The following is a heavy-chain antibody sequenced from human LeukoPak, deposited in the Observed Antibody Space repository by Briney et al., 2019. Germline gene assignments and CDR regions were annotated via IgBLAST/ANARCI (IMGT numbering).Heavy chain of an antibody. V-gene: IGHV4-59*13. CDR3: ARDEFGDFQGFDY. J-gene: IGHJ4*02. D-gene: IGHD4-17*01. CDR1: GASINSYY. CDR2: IHYRGTT. Sequence: SETLSLTCSVSGASINSYYRNWIRRSPGKGLEWLGNIHYRGTTNYNPSLKSRVTSSLDSSKSQFALKVTSVTAADTAVYYCARDEFGDFQGFDYWGQGTRVTVSS.